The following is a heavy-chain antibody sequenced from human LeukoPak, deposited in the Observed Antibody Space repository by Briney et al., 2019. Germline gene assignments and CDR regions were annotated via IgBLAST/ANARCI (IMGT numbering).Heavy chain of an antibody. CDR1: GFTFSSYA. D-gene: IGHD2/OR15-2a*01. Sequence: SGGSLRLSCAASGFTFSSYAMHWVRQAPGKGLEWVAVISYDGSNKYYADSVKGRFTTSRDNSKNTLYLQMNSLRAEDTAVYYCARGGQYDYCYYYMDVWGKGTTVTVSS. CDR3: ARGGQYDYCYYYMDV. J-gene: IGHJ6*03. V-gene: IGHV3-30-3*01. CDR2: ISYDGSNK.